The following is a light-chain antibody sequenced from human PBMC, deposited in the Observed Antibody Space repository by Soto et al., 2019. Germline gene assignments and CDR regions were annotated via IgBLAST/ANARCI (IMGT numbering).Light chain of an antibody. CDR2: EVS. V-gene: IGLV2-14*01. CDR3: SSYTGSSTLDV. CDR1: SSDVAVYNY. Sequence: QSALTQPASVSGSPGQSITISCTGTSSDVAVYNYVSWYQQHPGKAPKLMIYEVSNRPSGVSNRFSGSKSGNTASLTISGLQAEDEADYYCSSYTGSSTLDVFGTGTKATVL. J-gene: IGLJ1*01.